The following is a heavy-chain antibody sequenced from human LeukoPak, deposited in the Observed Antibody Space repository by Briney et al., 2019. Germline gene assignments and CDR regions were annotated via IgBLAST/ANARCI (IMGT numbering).Heavy chain of an antibody. CDR2: IYYSGST. J-gene: IGHJ4*02. D-gene: IGHD2-21*02. Sequence: PSETLSLTCTVSGDSISGFYWNWIRQPPGKGLEWIGYIYYSGSTNYNPSLKSRVTISVDTSKNQFSLKLSSVTAADTAVYYCARHDGDSDLVNFDFWGQGTLVTVSS. CDR3: ARHDGDSDLVNFDF. CDR1: GDSISGFY. V-gene: IGHV4-59*08.